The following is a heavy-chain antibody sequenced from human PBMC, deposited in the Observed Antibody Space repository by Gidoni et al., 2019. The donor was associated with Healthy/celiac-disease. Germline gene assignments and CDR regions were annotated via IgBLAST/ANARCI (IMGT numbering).Heavy chain of an antibody. CDR1: GFTFSSYA. V-gene: IGHV3-64D*08. J-gene: IGHJ4*02. CDR3: VKSIELGYCSGGSCYSPPVFDY. CDR2: ISSNGGST. Sequence: EVQLVESGGGLVQPGGSLRLSCSASGFTFSSYAMHWVRQAPGKGLEYVSAISSNGGSTYYADSVNGRFTISRDNSKNTLYLQMSSLRAEDTAVYYCVKSIELGYCSGGSCYSPPVFDYWGQGTLVTVSS. D-gene: IGHD2-15*01.